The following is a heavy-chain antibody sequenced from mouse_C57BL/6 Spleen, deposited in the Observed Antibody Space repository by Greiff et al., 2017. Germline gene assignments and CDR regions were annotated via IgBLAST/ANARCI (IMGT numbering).Heavy chain of an antibody. D-gene: IGHD2-4*01. J-gene: IGHJ2*01. CDR2: IYPGDGGT. V-gene: IGHV1-82*01. Sequence: QVQLQPSGPELVKPGASVKISCKASGYAFSSSWMHWVKQRPGQGLEWIGRIYPGDGGTNYNGKFKGKATLTADKSSSTAYMHLSSLTSEDSAVYFCARWRYDWDYWGQGTTLTVSS. CDR1: GYAFSSSW. CDR3: ARWRYDWDY.